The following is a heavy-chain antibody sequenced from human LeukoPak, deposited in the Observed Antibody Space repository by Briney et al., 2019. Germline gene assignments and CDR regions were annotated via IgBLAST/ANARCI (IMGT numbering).Heavy chain of an antibody. J-gene: IGHJ6*02. CDR2: IYYSGST. Sequence: SETLSLTCTVSGGSISSYYWSWIRQPPGKGLEWIGYIYYSGSTNYNPSPKSRVTISVDTSKNQFSLKLSSVTAADTAVYYCARGSAVAGTSYYYGMDVWGQGTTVTVSS. D-gene: IGHD6-19*01. CDR3: ARGSAVAGTSYYYGMDV. CDR1: GGSISSYY. V-gene: IGHV4-59*01.